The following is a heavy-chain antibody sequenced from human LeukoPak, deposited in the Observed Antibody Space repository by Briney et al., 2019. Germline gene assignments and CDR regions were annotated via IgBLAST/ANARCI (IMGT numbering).Heavy chain of an antibody. CDR2: SYYGGNT. D-gene: IGHD3-10*01. V-gene: IGHV4-39*07. J-gene: IGHJ4*02. CDR3: ARYRFGKMCEY. Sequence: PSETLSLTCTVSDDSISSKIYYWGWNRQPPGKGLEWIGSSYYGGNTYYNPSLKSRVSISVDTSKNQFSLKLSSVTAPDTAVYYCARYRFGKMCEYWGQGTLATVSS. CDR1: DDSISSKIYY.